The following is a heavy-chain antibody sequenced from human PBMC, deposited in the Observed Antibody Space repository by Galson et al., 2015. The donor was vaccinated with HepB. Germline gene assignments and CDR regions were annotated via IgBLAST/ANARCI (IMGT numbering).Heavy chain of an antibody. Sequence: SLRLSCAASGFTFSSYSVNWVRQAPGKGLEWVSYISSSSSTIYYADSVKGRFTISRDNAKNSLYLQMNSLRDEDTAVYYCARGGLAAAGIYWFDPWGQGTLVTVSS. CDR1: GFTFSSYS. J-gene: IGHJ5*02. CDR3: ARGGLAAAGIYWFDP. V-gene: IGHV3-48*02. D-gene: IGHD6-13*01. CDR2: ISSSSSTI.